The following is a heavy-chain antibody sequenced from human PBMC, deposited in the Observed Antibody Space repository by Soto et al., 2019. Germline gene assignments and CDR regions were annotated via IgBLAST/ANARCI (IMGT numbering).Heavy chain of an antibody. CDR2: INPNSGGT. Sequence: VASVKVSCKASGYTFTGYYMHWVRQAPGQGLEWMGWINPNSGGTNYAQKFQGWVTMTRDTSISTAYMELSRLRSDDTAVYYCARSMLYGSGSHGSYYYGMDVWGQGTTVTVSS. J-gene: IGHJ6*02. CDR1: GYTFTGYY. CDR3: ARSMLYGSGSHGSYYYGMDV. D-gene: IGHD2-8*01. V-gene: IGHV1-2*04.